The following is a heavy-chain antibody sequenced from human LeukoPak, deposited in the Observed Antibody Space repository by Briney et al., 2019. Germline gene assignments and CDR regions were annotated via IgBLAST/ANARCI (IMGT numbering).Heavy chain of an antibody. J-gene: IGHJ1*01. Sequence: PSETLSLTCIVSGGSVSNSDFYWGWVRQPPGRGLEWIGNISYSGKTFYNPSLKSRVTISADTPKNQLSLKLSSVTAADTAVYFCAMNDFWSGYYGHWGQGILVTVSS. CDR2: ISYSGKT. CDR3: AMNDFWSGYYGH. V-gene: IGHV4-39*01. CDR1: GGSVSNSDFY. D-gene: IGHD3-3*01.